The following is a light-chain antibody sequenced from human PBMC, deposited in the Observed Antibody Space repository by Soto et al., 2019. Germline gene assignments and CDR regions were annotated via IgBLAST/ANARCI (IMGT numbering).Light chain of an antibody. CDR1: SSDVGGYNY. V-gene: IGLV2-14*01. CDR2: DVS. CDR3: SSYTSSSTPYV. Sequence: QSALTQPASVSGSPGQSITISCTGTSSDVGGYNYVSWYQQHPGKAPKLMIYDVSNRSSGVSNRFSGSKSGNTASLTISGLQAEDEADYYWSSYTSSSTPYVFGTGTKVTVL. J-gene: IGLJ1*01.